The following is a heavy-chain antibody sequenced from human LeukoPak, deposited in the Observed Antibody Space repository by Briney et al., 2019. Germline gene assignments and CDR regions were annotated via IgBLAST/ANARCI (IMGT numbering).Heavy chain of an antibody. CDR3: AKDQDLEWFGDAFDI. J-gene: IGHJ3*02. D-gene: IGHD3-3*01. CDR2: IRYDGSNI. V-gene: IGHV3-30*02. Sequence: QPGGSLRLSCAASGFTFSSYGVHWVRQAPGKGLEWVAFIRYDGSNIHYADSVKGRSTISRDNSKNTLYLQMSSLRPEDTAVYYCAKDQDLEWFGDAFDIWGQGTMVTVSS. CDR1: GFTFSSYG.